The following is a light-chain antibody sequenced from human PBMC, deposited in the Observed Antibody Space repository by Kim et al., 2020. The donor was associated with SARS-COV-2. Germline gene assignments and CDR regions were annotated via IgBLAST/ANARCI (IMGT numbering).Light chain of an antibody. V-gene: IGKV3-20*01. CDR1: QSGSGSY. Sequence: EIVLTQSPGTLSLSPGERATLSCRASQSGSGSYLAWYQQKPGQAPRLLIYDASSRATGIPDRFSGGGSGTDFTLTISRLEPEDFAVYYCQQYGSSPWTFGQGTKVDIK. J-gene: IGKJ1*01. CDR2: DAS. CDR3: QQYGSSPWT.